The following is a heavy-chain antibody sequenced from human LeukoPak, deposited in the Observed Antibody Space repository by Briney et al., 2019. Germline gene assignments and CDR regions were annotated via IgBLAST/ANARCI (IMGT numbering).Heavy chain of an antibody. CDR3: AKRSGYTTGWFFDF. Sequence: GGSLRLSCAASGFSFSSYAMSWVRQAPGKGLEWVSSISGSGDNTYYAESVKGRFTISRDNSKNTLLLQMNSLRAEDTAVFYCAKRSGYTTGWFFDFWGQGTLVTVSS. D-gene: IGHD6-19*01. J-gene: IGHJ4*02. CDR1: GFSFSSYA. CDR2: ISGSGDNT. V-gene: IGHV3-23*01.